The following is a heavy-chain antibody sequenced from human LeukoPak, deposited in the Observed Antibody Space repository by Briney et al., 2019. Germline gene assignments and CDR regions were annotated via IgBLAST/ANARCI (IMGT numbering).Heavy chain of an antibody. CDR2: IYYSGST. D-gene: IGHD3-22*01. J-gene: IGHJ4*02. CDR1: GGSISSYY. Sequence: PSETLSLTCTVSGGSISSYYWSWIRQPPGKGLEWIGYIYYSGSTNYNPSLKSRVTISVDTPKNQFSLKLSSVTAADTAVYYCARALDSSGYPDYWGQGTLVTVFS. CDR3: ARALDSSGYPDY. V-gene: IGHV4-59*12.